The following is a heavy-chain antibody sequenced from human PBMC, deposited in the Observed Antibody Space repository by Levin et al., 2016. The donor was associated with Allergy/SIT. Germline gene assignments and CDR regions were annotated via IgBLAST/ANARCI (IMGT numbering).Heavy chain of an antibody. CDR3: ARRTAHMVRGSQYGMDV. J-gene: IGHJ6*02. V-gene: IGHV4-59*08. CDR2: IYYSGST. D-gene: IGHD3-10*01. Sequence: WIRQPPGKGLEWIGYIYYSGSTNYNPSLKSRVTISVDTSKNQFSLKLSSVTAADTAVYYCARRTAHMVRGSQYGMDVWGQGTTVTVSS.